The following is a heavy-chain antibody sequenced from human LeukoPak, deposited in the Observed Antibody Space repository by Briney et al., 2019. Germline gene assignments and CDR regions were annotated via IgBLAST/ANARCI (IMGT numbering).Heavy chain of an antibody. D-gene: IGHD3-3*01. Sequence: SETLSLTCTVSGGSISSSSYYWGWIRQPPGKGLEWIASFYYSGSTYYNPSLKSRVTISVDTSKNQFTLKVRSVTAADTGVYFCARKGLRPLEWLSEYFFDYWGQGTLVSVAS. CDR1: GGSISSSSYY. CDR2: FYYSGST. J-gene: IGHJ4*02. V-gene: IGHV4-39*01. CDR3: ARKGLRPLEWLSEYFFDY.